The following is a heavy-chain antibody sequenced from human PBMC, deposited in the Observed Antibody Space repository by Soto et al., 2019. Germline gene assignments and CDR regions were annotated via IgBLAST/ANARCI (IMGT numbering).Heavy chain of an antibody. CDR2: ISAYNGNT. CDR3: ARAIVVVVPAASVYYNGMDF. CDR1: GYTFTSYG. D-gene: IGHD2-2*01. Sequence: ASVKVSCKASGYTFTSYGISWVRQAPGQGLEWMGWISAYNGNTNYAQKLQGRVTMTTDTSTSTAYMELRSLRSDDTAVYYCARAIVVVVPAASVYYNGMDFCGQGTTVTVSS. V-gene: IGHV1-18*01. J-gene: IGHJ6*02.